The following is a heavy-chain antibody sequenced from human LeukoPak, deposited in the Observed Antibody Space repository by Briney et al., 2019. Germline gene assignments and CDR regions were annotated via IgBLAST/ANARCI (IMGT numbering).Heavy chain of an antibody. CDR1: GFTFSSYA. CDR3: ARGLDSSSWYGDY. Sequence: GGSLRLSCAASGFTFSSYAMHWVRQAPGKGLEWVAVISYGGSNKYYADSVKGRFTISRDSSKNTLYLQMNSLRAEDTAVYYCARGLDSSSWYGDYWGQGTLVTVSS. D-gene: IGHD6-13*01. J-gene: IGHJ4*02. CDR2: ISYGGSNK. V-gene: IGHV3-30-3*01.